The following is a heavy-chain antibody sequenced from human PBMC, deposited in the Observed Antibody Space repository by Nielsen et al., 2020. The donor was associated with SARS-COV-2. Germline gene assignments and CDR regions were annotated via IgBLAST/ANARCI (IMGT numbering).Heavy chain of an antibody. CDR1: GGSISSGDYY. D-gene: IGHD4-17*01. V-gene: IGHV4-30-4*01. CDR3: ARTTVTTAFDY. J-gene: IGHJ4*02. CDR2: IYYSGST. Sequence: SETLSFTCTVSGGSISSGDYYWNWVRQPPGKGLEWIWHIYYSGSTYYNPSLKSRVTISEDTSKNQFSLNLSSVTAADTAVYYCARTTVTTAFDYWGQGTLVTVSS.